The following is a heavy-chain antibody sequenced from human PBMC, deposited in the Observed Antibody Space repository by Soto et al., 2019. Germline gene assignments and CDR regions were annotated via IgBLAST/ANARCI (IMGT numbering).Heavy chain of an antibody. CDR3: ASPRSPIVVVPAIDY. CDR1: GFTFSSYA. Sequence: QVQLVESGGGVVQPGRSLRLSCAASGFTFSSYAMHWVRQAPGKGLEWVAVISYDGSNKYYADSVKGRFTISRDNSKNTLYLKMNSLRAEDTAVYYCASPRSPIVVVPAIDYWGQGTLVTVSS. CDR2: ISYDGSNK. D-gene: IGHD2-2*01. V-gene: IGHV3-30-3*01. J-gene: IGHJ4*02.